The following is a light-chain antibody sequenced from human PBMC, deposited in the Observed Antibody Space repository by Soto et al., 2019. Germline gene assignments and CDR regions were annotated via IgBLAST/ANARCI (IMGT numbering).Light chain of an antibody. CDR3: QTWGTGIVV. CDR1: SGHSNYA. Sequence: QLVLTQSPSASASLGASVKLTCTLISGHSNYAIAWHQQQPGKGPRYLLKVNSDGRHNKGDGIPDRFSGSSSGAERYLTISSLQSEDEADYYCQTWGTGIVVFGGGTKLTVL. V-gene: IGLV4-69*01. J-gene: IGLJ2*01. CDR2: VNSDGRH.